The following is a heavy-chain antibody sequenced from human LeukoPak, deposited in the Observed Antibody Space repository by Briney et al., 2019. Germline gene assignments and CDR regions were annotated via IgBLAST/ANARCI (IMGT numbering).Heavy chain of an antibody. Sequence: PGRSLRLSCAASGFTFSTYAMHWVRQAPGKGLEWVAVISDDGSNRYFADSVKGRFTISTDNSRNTLYLQMSSLTAEDTAVYYCARDRSDYYYGMDVWGQGTTVTVSS. CDR3: ARDRSDYYYGMDV. V-gene: IGHV3-30*15. J-gene: IGHJ6*02. D-gene: IGHD3-16*02. CDR1: GFTFSTYA. CDR2: ISDDGSNR.